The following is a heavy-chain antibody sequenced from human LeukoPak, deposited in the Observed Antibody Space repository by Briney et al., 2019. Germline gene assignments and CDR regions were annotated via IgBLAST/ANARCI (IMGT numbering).Heavy chain of an antibody. CDR3: ARGRGGDYVPSRFDY. D-gene: IGHD4-17*01. Sequence: GGSLRLSCAASGFIFRNYWMSWVRQAPGKGLEWVANIKEDGSEKYYVESVKGRFTISRDNAKNSLYLQMSSLRAEDTALYYCARGRGGDYVPSRFDYWGQGTLVTVSS. V-gene: IGHV3-7*03. CDR1: GFIFRNYW. J-gene: IGHJ4*02. CDR2: IKEDGSEK.